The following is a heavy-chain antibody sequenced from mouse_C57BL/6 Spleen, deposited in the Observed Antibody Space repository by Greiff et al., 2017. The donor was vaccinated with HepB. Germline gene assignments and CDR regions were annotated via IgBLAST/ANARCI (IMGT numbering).Heavy chain of an antibody. CDR3: ARNNLGAWFAY. CDR1: GFTFSDYG. D-gene: IGHD4-1*02. J-gene: IGHJ3*01. V-gene: IGHV5-17*01. Sequence: DVKLVESGGGLVKPGGSLKLSCAASGFTFSDYGMHWVRQAPEKGLEWVAYISSGSSTIYYADTVKGRFTISRDNAKNTLFLQMTSLRSEDTAMYYCARNNLGAWFAYWGQGTLVTVSA. CDR2: ISSGSSTI.